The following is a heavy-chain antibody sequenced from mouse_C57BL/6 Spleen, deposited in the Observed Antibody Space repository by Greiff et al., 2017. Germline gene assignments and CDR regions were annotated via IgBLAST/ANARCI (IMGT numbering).Heavy chain of an antibody. Sequence: EVKVVESGGGLVKPGGSLKLSCAASGFTFSDYGMHWVRQAPEKGLEWVAYIRSGSSTIYYADTVKGRFTISRDNAKNTLFLQMTSLRSEDTAMYYCARGGYYSFFDYWGQGTTLTVSS. CDR3: ARGGYYSFFDY. J-gene: IGHJ2*01. CDR2: IRSGSSTI. D-gene: IGHD2-3*01. V-gene: IGHV5-17*01. CDR1: GFTFSDYG.